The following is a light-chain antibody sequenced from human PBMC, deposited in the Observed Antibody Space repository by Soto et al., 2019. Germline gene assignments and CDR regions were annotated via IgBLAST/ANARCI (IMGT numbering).Light chain of an antibody. Sequence: DIQMTQSPSSVSASVGDRVTITCRASQAIRTWLAWYQQKAGKAPELLMYAASTLQSGVTSRFSGSVSGTDFNLTISSLQPEDFATYYCQQGSVFPYTVGRGTKVDIK. J-gene: IGKJ2*01. CDR1: QAIRTW. CDR2: AAS. V-gene: IGKV1-12*01. CDR3: QQGSVFPYT.